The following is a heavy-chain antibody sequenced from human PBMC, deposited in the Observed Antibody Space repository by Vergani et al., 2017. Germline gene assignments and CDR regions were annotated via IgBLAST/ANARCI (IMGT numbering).Heavy chain of an antibody. Sequence: QVQLVESGGGVVKPGRSLRLSCAASGITFRSVGMHWVRQAPGKGLEWVALIWHDGSYKYYADSVKGRFTISRDNSKNTLYLQMNSLRAEDTAVYYCARDRDFTVSEWFDPWGQGTLVIVSS. V-gene: IGHV3-33*01. CDR1: GITFRSVG. CDR2: IWHDGSYK. D-gene: IGHD3-10*01. J-gene: IGHJ5*02. CDR3: ARDRDFTVSEWFDP.